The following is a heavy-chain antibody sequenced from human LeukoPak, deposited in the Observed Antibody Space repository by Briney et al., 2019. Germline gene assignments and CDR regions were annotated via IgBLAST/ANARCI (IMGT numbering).Heavy chain of an antibody. CDR1: GFTFSSYS. CDR3: TSGPPRTDV. J-gene: IGHJ6*04. V-gene: IGHV3-21*04. CDR2: ISTRSNYI. Sequence: GGSLRLSCAASGFTFSSYSMNWVRQAPGKGLEWVSSISTRSNYIYYADSVKGRFTISRDNAKNSLYLQMNSLRAEDTAVYYCTSGPPRTDVWGKGTTVTISS.